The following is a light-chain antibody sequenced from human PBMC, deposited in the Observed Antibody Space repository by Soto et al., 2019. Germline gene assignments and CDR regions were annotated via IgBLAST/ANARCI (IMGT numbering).Light chain of an antibody. J-gene: IGLJ1*01. CDR3: SSFTRSNTYV. V-gene: IGLV2-14*03. CDR1: SSDVGGYNY. CDR2: DVS. Sequence: QSALTQPASVAGSPGQSITVSCTGTSSDVGGYNYVSWYQQHPGKTPKLMIYDVSNRPSGVSNRVSGSKSGNTAPLTISGLQAEDEGDYYCSSFTRSNTYVLGTGTKVTVL.